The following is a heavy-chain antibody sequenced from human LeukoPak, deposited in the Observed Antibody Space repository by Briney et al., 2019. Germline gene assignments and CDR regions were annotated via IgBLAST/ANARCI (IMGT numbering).Heavy chain of an antibody. Sequence: GGSLRLSCAASGFTFSSYWMHWVRQAPGKGLVWVSRINSDGSSTSYADPVKGRFTISRDNAKNTLYLQMNSLRAEDTAVYYCARGIPAAIRNDADWFDPWGQGTLVTVSS. V-gene: IGHV3-74*01. J-gene: IGHJ5*02. CDR3: ARGIPAAIRNDADWFDP. D-gene: IGHD2-2*02. CDR1: GFTFSSYW. CDR2: INSDGSST.